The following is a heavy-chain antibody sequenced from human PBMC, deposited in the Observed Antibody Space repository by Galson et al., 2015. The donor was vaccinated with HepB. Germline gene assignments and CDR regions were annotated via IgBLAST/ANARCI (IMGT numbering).Heavy chain of an antibody. D-gene: IGHD4-23*01. Sequence: SLRLSCAASGFTFSSYSMNWVRQAPGKGLEWVSSISSSSSYIYYADSVKGRFTISRDNAKNSLYLQMNSLRAEDTAVYYCARDYGGKGKIDYWGQGTLVTVSS. V-gene: IGHV3-21*01. J-gene: IGHJ4*02. CDR3: ARDYGGKGKIDY. CDR1: GFTFSSYS. CDR2: ISSSSSYI.